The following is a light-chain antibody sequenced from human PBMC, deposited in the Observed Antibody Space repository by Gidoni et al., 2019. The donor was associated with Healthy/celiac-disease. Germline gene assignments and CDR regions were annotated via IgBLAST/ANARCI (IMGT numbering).Light chain of an antibody. J-gene: IGKJ4*01. V-gene: IGKV3-11*01. Sequence: EIVLTQSPAPLSLSPGERATLSCSASKSVSSYLAWYQQKPGQAPRLLIYDESNRATGSPARFSGSGSWTDFTLTISTLEPADFAVYYCQQRSNFGGGTKVEIK. CDR1: KSVSSY. CDR2: DES. CDR3: QQRSN.